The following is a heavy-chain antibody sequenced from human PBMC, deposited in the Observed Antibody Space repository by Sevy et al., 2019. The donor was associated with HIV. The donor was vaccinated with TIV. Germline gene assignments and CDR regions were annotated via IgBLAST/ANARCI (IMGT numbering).Heavy chain of an antibody. Sequence: GGSLRLSCAASGFTFSSFWMSWVRQAPGKGLEWVANTNQDGSATHYVDSVKGRFTVSRDNAKNSLYLQMNSLRAEDTAVYYCARGPNDYAGVGDYWGQGTLVTVSS. V-gene: IGHV3-7*04. J-gene: IGHJ4*02. CDR3: ARGPNDYAGVGDY. CDR2: TNQDGSAT. D-gene: IGHD4-17*01. CDR1: GFTFSSFW.